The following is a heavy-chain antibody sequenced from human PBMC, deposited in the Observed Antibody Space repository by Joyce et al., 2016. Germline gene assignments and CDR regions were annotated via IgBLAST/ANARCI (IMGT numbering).Heavy chain of an antibody. D-gene: IGHD5-18*01. J-gene: IGHJ4*02. CDR3: ERDLKIQLWSGLGY. CDR2: ISHDGGNQ. Sequence: QVQLVESGGGVVQPGRSLRLSCAASGFTFSYYAMHWFRQAPGKGRELVALISHDGGNQYSAGSVKERITNSGENSTNTMDLQMSRLRADDKAVYYCERDLKIQLWSGLGYWGQGTLVTVSS. V-gene: IGHV3-30-3*01. CDR1: GFTFSYYA.